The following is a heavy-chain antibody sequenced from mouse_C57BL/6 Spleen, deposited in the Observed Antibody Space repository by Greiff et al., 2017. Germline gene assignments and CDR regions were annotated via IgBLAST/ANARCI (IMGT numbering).Heavy chain of an antibody. J-gene: IGHJ2*01. V-gene: IGHV1-81*01. CDR2: IYPRSGNT. Sequence: QVQLQQSGAELARPGASVKLSCKASGYTFTSYDISWVKQRTGQGLEWIGEIYPRSGNTYYNEKFKGKATLTADKSSSTAYMELRSLTSEDSAVYFCARLDTTVVTYYFDYWGQGTTLTVSS. CDR3: ARLDTTVVTYYFDY. D-gene: IGHD1-1*01. CDR1: GYTFTSYD.